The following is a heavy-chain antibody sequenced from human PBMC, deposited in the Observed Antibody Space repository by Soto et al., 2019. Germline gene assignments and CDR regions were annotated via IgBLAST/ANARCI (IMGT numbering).Heavy chain of an antibody. D-gene: IGHD3-22*01. CDR1: GFTFSSYA. Sequence: EVQLLESGGGLVQPGGSLRLSCAASGFTFSSYAMSWVRQAPGKGLEWVSAISGSGGSTYYADSVKGRFTISRDNSKNALYRQMNSLRAEDTAVYYCAKDSRRSITMIVVVITDFDYWGQGTLVTVSS. V-gene: IGHV3-23*01. CDR2: ISGSGGST. CDR3: AKDSRRSITMIVVVITDFDY. J-gene: IGHJ4*02.